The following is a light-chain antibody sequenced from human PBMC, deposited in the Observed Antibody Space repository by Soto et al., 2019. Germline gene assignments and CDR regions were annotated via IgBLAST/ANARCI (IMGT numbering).Light chain of an antibody. CDR2: DVS. Sequence: DIQLTQSPSTLSASVGDSVTITCRASQSIGDSLAWYQQKPGKAPYLLISDVSSLERGVPSRFSGSGSGTEFTLTISSMQPDDFATFYCQQYNGYSRTFGQGTK. J-gene: IGKJ1*01. CDR1: QSIGDS. CDR3: QQYNGYSRT. V-gene: IGKV1-5*01.